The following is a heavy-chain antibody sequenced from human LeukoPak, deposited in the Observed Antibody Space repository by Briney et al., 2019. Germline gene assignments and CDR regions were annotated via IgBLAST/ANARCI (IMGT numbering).Heavy chain of an antibody. J-gene: IGHJ6*03. Sequence: GASVKVSGKTSGYRCTGYYLHWVRQAPGQGLEWMGWMNPKSGATDYARKFQGRVTMTRDTSISTAYMELTRLRSDDTAVYFCARGSDYDDYFYMDFWGKGTTVTISS. CDR2: MNPKSGAT. CDR3: ARGSDYDDYFYMDF. V-gene: IGHV1-2*02. CDR1: GYRCTGYY.